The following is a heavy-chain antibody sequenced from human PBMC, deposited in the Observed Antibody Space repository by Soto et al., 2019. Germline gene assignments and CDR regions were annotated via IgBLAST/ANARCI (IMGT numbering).Heavy chain of an antibody. CDR2: IYYSWNT. CDR3: ARADWSGWIDY. CDR1: GGSINNAGYY. D-gene: IGHD6-19*01. V-gene: IGHV4-31*03. J-gene: IGHJ4*01. Sequence: QVQLQESGPGLVKPSQTLSLTCTVSGGSINNAGYYWTWIRQHPRKGLEWIGYIYYSWNTFYNPSLKSRVFISVDTSKNQFSLNLTSVTAADTAVFYCARADWSGWIDYWGHGTLVTVSS.